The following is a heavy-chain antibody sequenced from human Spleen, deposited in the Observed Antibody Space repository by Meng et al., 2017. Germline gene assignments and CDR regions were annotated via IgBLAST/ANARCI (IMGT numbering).Heavy chain of an antibody. CDR1: GYNFPDYY. Sequence: ASVKVSCKPSGYNFPDYYIHWVRRAPGQGLEWMGRINPKSGDTHYAQKFQARVTMTGDTSISTAYMELSGLRSGDTAMHYCARDEDISAAGKLFGDYWGQGTLVTVSS. J-gene: IGHJ4*02. CDR2: INPKSGDT. D-gene: IGHD6-25*01. V-gene: IGHV1-2*06. CDR3: ARDEDISAAGKLFGDY.